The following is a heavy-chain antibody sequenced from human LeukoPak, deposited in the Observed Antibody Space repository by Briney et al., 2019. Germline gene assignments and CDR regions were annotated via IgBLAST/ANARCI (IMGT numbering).Heavy chain of an antibody. Sequence: NSSETLSLTCAVYGGSFSGYYWSWIRQPPGKGLEWIGEINHSGSTNYNPSLKSRVTISVDTSKNQFSLKLSSVTAADTAVYYCAGRVSSNWFDPWGQGTLVTVSS. J-gene: IGHJ5*02. CDR1: GGSFSGYY. D-gene: IGHD6-13*01. V-gene: IGHV4-34*01. CDR3: AGRVSSNWFDP. CDR2: INHSGST.